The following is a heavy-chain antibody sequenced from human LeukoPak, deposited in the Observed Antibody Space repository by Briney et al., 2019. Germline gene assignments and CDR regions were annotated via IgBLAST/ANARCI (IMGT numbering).Heavy chain of an antibody. CDR3: ASYDFWSGYYDY. D-gene: IGHD3-3*01. CDR1: GGSISSGDYY. J-gene: IGHJ4*02. Sequence: SETLSLTCTVSGGSISSGDYYWSWIRQLPGKGLEWIGYIYYSGSTYYNPSLKGRVTISVDTSKNQFSLKLSSVTAADTAVYYCASYDFWSGYYDYWGQGTLVTVSS. CDR2: IYYSGST. V-gene: IGHV4-30-4*01.